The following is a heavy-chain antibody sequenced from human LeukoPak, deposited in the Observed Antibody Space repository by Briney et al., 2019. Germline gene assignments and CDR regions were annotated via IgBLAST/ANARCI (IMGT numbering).Heavy chain of an antibody. V-gene: IGHV3-48*01. J-gene: IGHJ4*02. CDR2: ISSSSSTI. D-gene: IGHD3-22*01. CDR1: GFTFSSYS. CDR3: ARDCSASSSDYYPLGY. Sequence: QAGGSLRLSCAASGFTFSSYSMNWVRQAPGKGLEWVSYISSSSSTIYYADSVKGRFTISRDNSKNTVYLQMNSLRAEDTAVYYCARDCSASSSDYYPLGYWGQGTLVTVSS.